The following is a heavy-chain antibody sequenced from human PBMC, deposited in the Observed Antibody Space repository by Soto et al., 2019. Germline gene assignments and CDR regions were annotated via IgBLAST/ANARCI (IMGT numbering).Heavy chain of an antibody. CDR3: TRGASGYGNFDY. CDR1: GFTFSSFW. V-gene: IGHV3-74*01. CDR2: LNGDGSSS. J-gene: IGHJ4*02. D-gene: IGHD5-12*01. Sequence: PGGSLRLSCAASGFTFSSFWLHWVCQTPGKGLVWISRLNGDGSSSSYADSVTGRFTISRDTATNTLYLQMNSLRPEDTALYYCTRGASGYGNFDYWGLGTLVTVSS.